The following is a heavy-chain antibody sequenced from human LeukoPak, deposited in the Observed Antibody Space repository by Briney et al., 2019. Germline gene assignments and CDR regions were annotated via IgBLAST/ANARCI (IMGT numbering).Heavy chain of an antibody. CDR2: IYYSGST. CDR3: AGERGYCSSTSCPLFDY. CDR1: GGSISSYY. J-gene: IGHJ4*02. Sequence: SETLSLTCTVSGGSISSYYWSWIRQPPGKGLEWIGYIYYSGSTNYNPSLKSRATISVDTSKNQFSLKLSSVTAADTAVYYCAGERGYCSSTSCPLFDYWGQGTLVTVSS. D-gene: IGHD2-2*01. V-gene: IGHV4-59*01.